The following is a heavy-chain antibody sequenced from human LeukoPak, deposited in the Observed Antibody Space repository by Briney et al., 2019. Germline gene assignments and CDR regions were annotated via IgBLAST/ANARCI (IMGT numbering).Heavy chain of an antibody. CDR3: ARHLELLWFGEPPYYFDY. D-gene: IGHD3-10*01. J-gene: IGHJ4*02. Sequence: SETLSLTCAVSGGSISSSNWWSWVRQPPGKGLEWIGEIYHSGSTNYNPSLKSRVTISVDTSKNQFSLKLSSVTAADTAVYYCARHLELLWFGEPPYYFDYWGQGTLVTVSS. V-gene: IGHV4-4*02. CDR2: IYHSGST. CDR1: GGSISSSNW.